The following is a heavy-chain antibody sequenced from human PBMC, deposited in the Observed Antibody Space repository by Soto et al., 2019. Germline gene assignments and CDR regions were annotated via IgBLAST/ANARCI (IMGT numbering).Heavy chain of an antibody. V-gene: IGHV3-7*04. CDR3: ARLYYLDASVYRPLDY. Sequence: GGSLRLSCEVSGFRFDTYCMSWVRQAPGKGLEWVANIKQDGSVKYYVDSVKGRFTISRDNAKNSLYLEMNSLRDEDTAVYYCARLYYLDASVYRPLDYWGQGILVTVSS. D-gene: IGHD3-22*01. J-gene: IGHJ4*02. CDR2: IKQDGSVK. CDR1: GFRFDTYC.